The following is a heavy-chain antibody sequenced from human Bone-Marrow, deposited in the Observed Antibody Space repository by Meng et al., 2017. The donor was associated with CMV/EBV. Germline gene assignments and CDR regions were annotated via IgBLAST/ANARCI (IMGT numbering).Heavy chain of an antibody. CDR2: ISSSSSYI. CDR1: GFTFSSYS. V-gene: IGHV3-21*01. D-gene: IGHD2-2*01. J-gene: IGHJ6*02. CDR3: ARVLGYCSSTSCPPSGPPHYYYYGMDV. Sequence: GGSLRLSCAASGFTFSSYSMNWVRQAPGKGLEWVSSISSSSSYIYYADSVKGRFTISRDNAKNSLYLQMNSLRAEDTAVYYCARVLGYCSSTSCPPSGPPHYYYYGMDVWGQGTTVTVSS.